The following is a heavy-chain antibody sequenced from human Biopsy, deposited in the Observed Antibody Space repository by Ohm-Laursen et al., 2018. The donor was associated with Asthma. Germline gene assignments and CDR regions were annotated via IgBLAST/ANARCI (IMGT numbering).Heavy chain of an antibody. V-gene: IGHV1-2*06. CDR3: ARGQKSAGDRWFDP. D-gene: IGHD6-13*01. CDR1: GYTFIGCH. CDR2: INPNSGGT. J-gene: IGHJ5*02. Sequence: ASVKVSCKTSGYTFIGCHIHWMRQAPGQGLEWMGRINPNSGGTNYAQKFQGRVTMTRDTSISTAYMEVSRLRSDGTAVYYCARGQKSAGDRWFDPWGPGTLVTVSS.